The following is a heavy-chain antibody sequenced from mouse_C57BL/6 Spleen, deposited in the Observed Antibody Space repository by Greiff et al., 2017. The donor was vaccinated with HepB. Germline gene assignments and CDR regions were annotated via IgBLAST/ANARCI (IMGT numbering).Heavy chain of an antibody. J-gene: IGHJ4*01. CDR2: IYPRSGNT. CDR3: ARSGSYAMDY. CDR1: GYTFTSYG. Sequence: VQLKESGAELARPGASVKLSCKASGYTFTSYGISWVKQRTGQGLEWIGEIYPRSGNTYYNEKFKGKATLTADKSSSTAYMELRSLTSEDSAVYFCARSGSYAMDYWGQGTSVTVSS. V-gene: IGHV1-81*01. D-gene: IGHD3-1*01.